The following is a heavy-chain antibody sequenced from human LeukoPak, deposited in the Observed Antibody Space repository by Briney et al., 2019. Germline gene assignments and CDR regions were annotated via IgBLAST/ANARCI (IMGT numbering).Heavy chain of an antibody. CDR1: GGSFSGYY. CDR3: ARRETYSSSSSGKRNWFDP. Sequence: SETLSLTCAVYGGSFSGYYWSCIRQPPGKGLEWIGEINHSGSTNYNPSLKSRVTISVDTSKNQFSLKLSSVTAADTAVYYCARRETYSSSSSGKRNWFDPWGQGTLVTVSS. J-gene: IGHJ5*02. CDR2: INHSGST. D-gene: IGHD6-13*01. V-gene: IGHV4-34*01.